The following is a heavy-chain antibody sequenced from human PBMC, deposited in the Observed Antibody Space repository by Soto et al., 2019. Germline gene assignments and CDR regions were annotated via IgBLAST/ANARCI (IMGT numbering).Heavy chain of an antibody. CDR3: ARLHWGFEDEYRAFAI. V-gene: IGHV3-7*01. D-gene: IGHD3-16*01. CDR2: IRQDGGEP. CDR1: GFTFSDYW. J-gene: IGHJ4*02. Sequence: EVQLVESGGGLFQPGGSLRLSCEASGFTFSDYWMSWVRQAPGKGPEWVSNIRQDGGEPYFVDSVKGRFSISRDNAKNSMYVQMNTLRAEDTAVYYCARLHWGFEDEYRAFAIWGQGTLVTVSS.